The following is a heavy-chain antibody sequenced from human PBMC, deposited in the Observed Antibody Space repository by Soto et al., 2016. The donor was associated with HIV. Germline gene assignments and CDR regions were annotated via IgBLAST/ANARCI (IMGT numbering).Heavy chain of an antibody. Sequence: QVQLVQSGAEVKRPGASVKVSCKTSGYTFTDHYMHWVRQAPGQGLEWMGWINPNSGGTNPAQRFQGRVTMTRDTSISAAYMELSGLRYDDTAIYYCARGDDLLTGLPFLFDFWGQGTLVTVSS. CDR1: GYTFTDHY. J-gene: IGHJ4*02. CDR2: INPNSGGT. D-gene: IGHD3-9*01. V-gene: IGHV1-2*02. CDR3: ARGDDLLTGLPFLFDF.